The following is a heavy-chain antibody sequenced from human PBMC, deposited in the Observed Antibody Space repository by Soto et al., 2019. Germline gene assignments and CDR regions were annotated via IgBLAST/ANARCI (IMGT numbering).Heavy chain of an antibody. V-gene: IGHV1-18*01. Sequence: QVQLVQTGAEVKKPGASVKVSCKASGYTFTSYGISWVRQAPGQGLEWMGWISAYNGNTNYAQKLQGRVTMTTDTSTSTAYMELRSLRSDDTAVYYCARDTKADYYDSSGTDDYWGHGTLVTVSS. D-gene: IGHD3-22*01. CDR2: ISAYNGNT. J-gene: IGHJ4*01. CDR3: ARDTKADYYDSSGTDDY. CDR1: GYTFTSYG.